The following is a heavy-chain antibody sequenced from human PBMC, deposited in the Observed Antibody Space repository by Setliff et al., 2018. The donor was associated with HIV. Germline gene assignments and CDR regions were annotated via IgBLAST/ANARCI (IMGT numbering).Heavy chain of an antibody. J-gene: IGHJ6*03. CDR2: INHSGGT. Sequence: SETLSLTCAVSGGTFSLHYYTWIRQSPLRGLEWIGEINHSGGTRYNPSLKSRVSMSVDTSKNQFYLHLSSVTAADTAVYYCARVSPLTHYYYMDMWGKGTTVTVSS. D-gene: IGHD7-27*01. V-gene: IGHV4-34*10. CDR1: GGTFSLHY. CDR3: ARVSPLTHYYYMDM.